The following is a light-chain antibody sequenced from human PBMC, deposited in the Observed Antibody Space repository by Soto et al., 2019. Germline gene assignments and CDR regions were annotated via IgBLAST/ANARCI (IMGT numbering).Light chain of an antibody. CDR3: SSYTNINTRACV. CDR2: EVT. CDR1: SSDIGRYEF. V-gene: IGLV2-8*01. J-gene: IGLJ1*01. Sequence: QSVLTQPPSASGSLGQSVTISCTGTSSDIGRYEFVSWYQHHPGKAPKLIISEVTERPSGVPDRFSGSKSGNTASLTISGLQAEDEAEYYCSSYTNINTRACVFGTGTKVTVL.